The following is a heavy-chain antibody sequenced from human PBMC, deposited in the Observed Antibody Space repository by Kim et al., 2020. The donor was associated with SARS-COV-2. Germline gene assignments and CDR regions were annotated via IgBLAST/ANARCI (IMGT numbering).Heavy chain of an antibody. V-gene: IGHV3-30*18. CDR1: GFTFSSYG. CDR3: AKDRGIQLWSNYDYGMDV. Sequence: GGSLRLSCAASGFTFSSYGMHWVRQAPGKGLEWVAVISYDGSNKYYADSVKGRFTISRDNSKNTLYLQMNSLRAEDTAVYYCAKDRGIQLWSNYDYGMDVWGQGTTVTAAS. CDR2: ISYDGSNK. D-gene: IGHD5-18*01. J-gene: IGHJ6*02.